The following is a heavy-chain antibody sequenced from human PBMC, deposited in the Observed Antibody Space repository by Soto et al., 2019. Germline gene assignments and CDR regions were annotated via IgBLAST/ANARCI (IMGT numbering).Heavy chain of an antibody. CDR2: IYYSGST. Sequence: SETLSLTCTVSGGSVSSGSYYWSWIRQPPGKGLEWIGYIYYSGSTNYNPSPKSRVTISVDTSKNQFSLKLSSVTAADTAVYYCAREQGRELLAYWGQGTLVTVSS. J-gene: IGHJ4*02. CDR3: AREQGRELLAY. CDR1: GGSVSSGSYY. D-gene: IGHD2-15*01. V-gene: IGHV4-61*01.